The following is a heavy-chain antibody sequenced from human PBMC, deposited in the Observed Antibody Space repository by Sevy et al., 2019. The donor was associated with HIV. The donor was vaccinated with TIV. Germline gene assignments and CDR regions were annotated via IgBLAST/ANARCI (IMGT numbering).Heavy chain of an antibody. CDR2: ISGSGGST. CDR3: AKDPVKVIPYYFDY. V-gene: IGHV3-23*01. Sequence: GGSLRLSCAASGFTFSSYAMSWVRQAPGRGLEWDSAISGSGGSTYYADSVKGRFTISRDNSKNTLYLQMNSLRAEDTAVYYCAKDPVKVIPYYFDYWGQGTLVTVSS. CDR1: GFTFSSYA. J-gene: IGHJ4*02. D-gene: IGHD2-2*01.